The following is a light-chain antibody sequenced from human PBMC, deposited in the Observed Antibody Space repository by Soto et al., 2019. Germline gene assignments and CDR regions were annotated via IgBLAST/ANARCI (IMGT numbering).Light chain of an antibody. Sequence: DIQMTQSPLSLSASVGDRVTITCRASQSICDYVNWHQHKPGRAPRLLIFAASSLPSGVPSRFSGSGSGTDFTLDISSVQPEDYATYHCQQSHSVPFTFGPGTKV. CDR3: QQSHSVPFT. CDR2: AAS. CDR1: QSICDY. J-gene: IGKJ3*01. V-gene: IGKV1-39*01.